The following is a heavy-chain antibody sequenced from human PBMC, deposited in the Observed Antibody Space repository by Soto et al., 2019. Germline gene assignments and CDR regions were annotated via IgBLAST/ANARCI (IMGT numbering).Heavy chain of an antibody. D-gene: IGHD2-15*01. CDR1: GYTFTTYG. V-gene: IGHV1-18*01. J-gene: IGHJ6*02. Sequence: ASVKVSCKASGYTFTTYGISWVRQAPGQGLEWMGWISTYNGDTDYAQNLQGRVTMTTDTSTTTAYMELRSLRSDDTAVYYCAREGSRPYYYYGMDVWGQGTTVTVSS. CDR3: AREGSRPYYYYGMDV. CDR2: ISTYNGDT.